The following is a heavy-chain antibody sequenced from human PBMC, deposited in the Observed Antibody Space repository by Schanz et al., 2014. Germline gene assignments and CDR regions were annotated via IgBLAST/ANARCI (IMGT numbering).Heavy chain of an antibody. Sequence: EGQLLESGGGLIQPGGSLRLSCAASGFTFSSYAMSWVRQAPGKGLEWVSTISASGGSTYYADSVKGRFTISRDNSENTLYLQMNSLSADDTAVYYCAKARRKSNCSGGRCFHYSYYGMDVWGQGTTVTVSS. CDR3: AKARRKSNCSGGRCFHYSYYGMDV. CDR1: GFTFSSYA. V-gene: IGHV3-23*01. J-gene: IGHJ6*02. D-gene: IGHD2-15*01. CDR2: ISASGGST.